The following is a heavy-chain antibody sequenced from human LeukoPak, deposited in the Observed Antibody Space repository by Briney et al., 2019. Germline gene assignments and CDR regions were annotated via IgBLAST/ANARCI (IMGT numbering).Heavy chain of an antibody. D-gene: IGHD5-12*01. CDR1: GFTFSSYS. CDR2: ISSSSSYI. CDR3: ARGKWPLIIRWFDP. Sequence: PGGSLRLSCAASGFTFSSYSMNWVRQAPGKGLEWVSSISSSSSYIYYADSVKGRFTISRDNAKNSLYLQMNSLRAEDTAVYYCARGKWPLIIRWFDPWGQGTLVTVSS. V-gene: IGHV3-21*01. J-gene: IGHJ5*02.